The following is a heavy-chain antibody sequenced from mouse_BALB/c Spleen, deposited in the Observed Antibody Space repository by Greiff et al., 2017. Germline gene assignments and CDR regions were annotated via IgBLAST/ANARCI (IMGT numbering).Heavy chain of an antibody. CDR2: ISYDGSN. J-gene: IGHJ4*01. D-gene: IGHD2-14*01. Sequence: EVKLQESGPGLVKPSQSLSLTCSVTGYSITSGYYWNWIRQFPGNKLEWMGYISYDGSNNYNPSLKNRISITRDTSKNQFFLKLNSVTTEDTATYYCARYDGPYAMDYWGQGTSVTVSS. CDR3: ARYDGPYAMDY. CDR1: GYSITSGYY. V-gene: IGHV3-6*02.